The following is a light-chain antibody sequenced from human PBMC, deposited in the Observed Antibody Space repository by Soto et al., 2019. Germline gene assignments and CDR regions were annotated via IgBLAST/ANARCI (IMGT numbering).Light chain of an antibody. V-gene: IGKV1-5*01. CDR3: QQYNSYSWT. CDR2: DAS. Sequence: DIQMTQSPSTLSASVGDRVTVTCRASQSISTWLAWYQQKPGKPPKVLIYDASTLETGVPSRFSGSGSGTEFALTISRLQPDDVATYYFQQYNSYSWTFGQGTTVEI. J-gene: IGKJ1*01. CDR1: QSISTW.